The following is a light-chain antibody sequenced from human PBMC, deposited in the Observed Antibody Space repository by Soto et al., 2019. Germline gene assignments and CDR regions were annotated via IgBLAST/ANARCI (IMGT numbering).Light chain of an antibody. V-gene: IGKV3-20*01. CDR3: QQYGTSPQT. J-gene: IGKJ1*01. CDR1: QSVSSTY. CDR2: GTS. Sequence: EIVLTQSPCTLSFSPLERATLSCRASQSVSSTYLAWYQQKPGQAPRLLIYGTSSRATGIPDRFSGSGSGTDFTLTISRLEPEDSAVYYCQQYGTSPQTFGQGTKVDIK.